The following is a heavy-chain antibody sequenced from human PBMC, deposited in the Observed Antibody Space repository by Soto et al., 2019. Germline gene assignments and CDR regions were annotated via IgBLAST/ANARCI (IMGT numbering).Heavy chain of an antibody. CDR3: VKQMTTWTDSFFDF. D-gene: IGHD4-17*01. CDR2: LGPDGRNT. Sequence: PGGFLRLSCVASEFSFSRYAMTWVRQAAGKGLQWVAGLGPDGRNTFYGESVRGRFTISRDNSRNTLYLQMSSLRAEDTAVYFCVKQMTTWTDSFFDFWGQGIQVTVSS. V-gene: IGHV3-23*01. CDR1: EFSFSRYA. J-gene: IGHJ4*02.